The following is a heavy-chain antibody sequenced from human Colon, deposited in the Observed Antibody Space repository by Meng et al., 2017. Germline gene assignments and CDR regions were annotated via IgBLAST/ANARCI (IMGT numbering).Heavy chain of an antibody. J-gene: IGHJ4*02. CDR3: ARGCRTGSYSLCY. CDR2: INSDGSST. Sequence: EVELVGSGGGLVPPGGSLRLSCAASGFTFSSYWMHWVRQVPGKGLVWVSRINSDGSSTSYADSVKGRFTFSRDNAKDTLYLQMNSLRAEDTAVYYCARGCRTGSYSLCYWGQGTLVTVSS. V-gene: IGHV3-74*01. D-gene: IGHD1-26*01. CDR1: GFTFSSYW.